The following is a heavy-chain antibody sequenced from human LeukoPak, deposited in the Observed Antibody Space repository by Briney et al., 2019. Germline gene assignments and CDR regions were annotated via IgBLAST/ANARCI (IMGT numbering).Heavy chain of an antibody. D-gene: IGHD4-23*01. Sequence: PSETLSLTCTVSGGSISSSSYYWGWIRQPPGKGLEWIGYIYYSGNTNYNPSLKSRVTISVDTSKNQFSLKLSSVTAADTAVYYCARRVNHFDYWGQGTLVTVSS. CDR2: IYYSGNT. J-gene: IGHJ4*02. CDR1: GGSISSSSYY. V-gene: IGHV4-61*05. CDR3: ARRVNHFDY.